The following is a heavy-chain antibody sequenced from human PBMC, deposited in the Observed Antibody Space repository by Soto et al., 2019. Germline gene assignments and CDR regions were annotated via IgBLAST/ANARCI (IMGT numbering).Heavy chain of an antibody. Sequence: PGGFLRLSCAASGFTFDDDTMHWVRQAPGKGLAWVSLISWDGGSTYYADSVKGRFTISRDNSKNSLYLQMNSLRTEDTALYYCAKAGRVEMATPRGYYYYYGMDVWGQGTTVTVSS. D-gene: IGHD5-12*01. CDR3: AKAGRVEMATPRGYYYYYGMDV. V-gene: IGHV3-43*01. J-gene: IGHJ6*02. CDR2: ISWDGGST. CDR1: GFTFDDDT.